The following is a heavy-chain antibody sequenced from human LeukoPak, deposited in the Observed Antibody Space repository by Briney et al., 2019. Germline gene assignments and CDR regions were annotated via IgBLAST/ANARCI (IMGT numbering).Heavy chain of an antibody. J-gene: IGHJ4*02. CDR2: IYTSGST. D-gene: IGHD4-11*01. CDR1: GGSISSYY. V-gene: IGHV4-4*09. CDR3: ARQTPTLQYDY. Sequence: SETLSLTCTVSGGSISSYYWSWIRQPPGKGLEWIGYIYTSGSTNYIPSLKSRVTISVDTSKNQFSLKLSSVTAADTAVYYCARQTPTLQYDYWGQGTLVTVSS.